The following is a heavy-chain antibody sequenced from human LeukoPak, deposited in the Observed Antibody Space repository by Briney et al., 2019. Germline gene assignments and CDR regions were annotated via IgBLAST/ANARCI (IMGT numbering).Heavy chain of an antibody. V-gene: IGHV4-59*08. Sequence: SETLSLTCTVSGGSISSYYWSWIRQPPGKGLEWIGYIYYSGSTNYNPSLKSGVTMSVDTSKNEFSLKLSSVTAADTAVYYCARRKGGGSCCYDAFDIWGQGTMVTVSS. D-gene: IGHD2-15*01. CDR3: ARRKGGGSCCYDAFDI. CDR2: IYYSGST. J-gene: IGHJ3*02. CDR1: GGSISSYY.